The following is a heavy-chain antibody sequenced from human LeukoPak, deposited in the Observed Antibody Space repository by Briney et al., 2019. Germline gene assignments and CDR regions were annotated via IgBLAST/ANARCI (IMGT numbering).Heavy chain of an antibody. CDR3: AKDRASSAYSSSDY. V-gene: IGHV3-23*01. D-gene: IGHD6-6*01. CDR2: TSAGGGST. CDR1: GFTFSSYA. J-gene: IGHJ4*02. Sequence: PGGSLRFSCAASGFTFSSYAMSWVRQAPGKGLEWVSATSAGGGSTYYADSVKGRFTISRDNSKNTLYLQMNSLRAEDTAVYYCAKDRASSAYSSSDYWGQGTLVTVSS.